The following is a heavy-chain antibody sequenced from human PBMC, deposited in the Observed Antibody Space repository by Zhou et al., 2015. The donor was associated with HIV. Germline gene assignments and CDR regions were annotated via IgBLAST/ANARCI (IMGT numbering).Heavy chain of an antibody. V-gene: IGHV1-69*01. J-gene: IGHJ4*02. D-gene: IGHD6-6*01. CDR2: IIPIFGTA. CDR3: ARGSSSGTKYYFDY. Sequence: QVQLVQSGAEVKKPGSSVKVSCKASGGTFSSYAISWVRQAPGQGLEWMGGIIPIFGTANYAQKFQGRVTITADESTSTAYMELSSLRSEDTAVYYCARGSSSGTKYYFDYWGQGTLVTVSS. CDR1: GGTFSSYA.